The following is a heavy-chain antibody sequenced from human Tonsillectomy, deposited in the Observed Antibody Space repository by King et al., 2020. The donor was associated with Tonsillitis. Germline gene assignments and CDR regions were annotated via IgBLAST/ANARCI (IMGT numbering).Heavy chain of an antibody. CDR3: ARARASIAAAGSYSDYYGMDV. V-gene: IGHV3-7*03. Sequence: VQLVESGGGLVQPGGSLRLSCAASGFTFSRYWMSWVRQGPGKGLEWVANIKQDGREKYYVESVKGRFTISRDNAKNSLYLQMNSLRAEDTAVYYCARARASIAAAGSYSDYYGMDVWGQGTTVTVSS. J-gene: IGHJ6*02. CDR1: GFTFSRYW. CDR2: IKQDGREK. D-gene: IGHD6-13*01.